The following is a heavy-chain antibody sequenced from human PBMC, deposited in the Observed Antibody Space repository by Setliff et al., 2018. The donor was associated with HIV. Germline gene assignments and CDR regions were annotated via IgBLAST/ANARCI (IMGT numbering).Heavy chain of an antibody. CDR1: GGIFSNFY. V-gene: IGHV3-11*01. Sequence: GGSLRLSCAASGGIFSNFYMSWIRQAPGKGLEWVSYISSSGRNKYYADSVKGRFTISRDNAKNSLYLQMNSLRAEDTAVYYCARHGAFYYYYYMDVWGKGTTVTVSS. CDR2: ISSSGRNK. J-gene: IGHJ6*03. CDR3: ARHGAFYYYYYMDV.